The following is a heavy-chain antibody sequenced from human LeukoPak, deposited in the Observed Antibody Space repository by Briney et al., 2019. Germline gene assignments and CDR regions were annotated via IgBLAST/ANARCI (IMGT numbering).Heavy chain of an antibody. CDR3: ARLARYYYGMDV. Sequence: ASVKCSCKASGYSLNSFDINGVRLAAGQGLEWMGWMNPNSGNTGYAQKFQGRVTMTRNTSINTAYMELSSLTSDDTAAYYCARLARYYYGMDVWGQGTTVTVSS. J-gene: IGHJ6*02. CDR2: MNPNSGNT. V-gene: IGHV1-8*01. CDR1: GYSLNSFD.